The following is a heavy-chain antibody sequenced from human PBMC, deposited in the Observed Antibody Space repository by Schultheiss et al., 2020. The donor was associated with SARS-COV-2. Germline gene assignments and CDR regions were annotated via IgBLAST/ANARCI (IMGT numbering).Heavy chain of an antibody. Sequence: GGSLRLSCAASGFIFSSYDMHWVRQTAGEGLEWVSAIGKGGDTYYADSVKGRFTISRDNAKNTLYLQMNSLRAEDTAVYYCATVGNRYFDNWGQGTLVTVSS. V-gene: IGHV3-13*01. CDR2: IGKGGDT. CDR1: GFIFSSYD. CDR3: ATVGNRYFDN. D-gene: IGHD1-14*01. J-gene: IGHJ4*02.